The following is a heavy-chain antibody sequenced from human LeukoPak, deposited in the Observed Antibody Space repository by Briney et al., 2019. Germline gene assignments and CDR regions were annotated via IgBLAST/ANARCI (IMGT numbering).Heavy chain of an antibody. D-gene: IGHD3-22*01. CDR3: ARDGGGDSSGYYWGYYFDY. CDR1: GGSISSSSYY. CDR2: IYYSGST. V-gene: IGHV4-39*07. J-gene: IGHJ4*02. Sequence: SETVSLTCTVSGGSISSSSYYWGWIRQPPGKGLEWIGSIYYSGSTYYNPSLKSRVTISVDTSKNQFSLKLSSVTAADTAVYYCARDGGGDSSGYYWGYYFDYWGQGTLVTVSS.